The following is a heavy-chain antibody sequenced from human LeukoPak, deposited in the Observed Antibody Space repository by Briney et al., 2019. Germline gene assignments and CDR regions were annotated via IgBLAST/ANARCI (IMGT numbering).Heavy chain of an antibody. J-gene: IGHJ5*02. D-gene: IGHD3-10*01. CDR2: ISYDGSYK. V-gene: IGHV3-30-3*01. Sequence: GGSLRLSCAASGFTFSSYAMHWVRQAPGKGLEWVAVISYDGSYKYHADSVKGRFTISRDNSKNTLYLQMNSLRAEDTAVYYCARGISMVRGVIPSYNWFDPWGQGTLVTVSS. CDR1: GFTFSSYA. CDR3: ARGISMVRGVIPSYNWFDP.